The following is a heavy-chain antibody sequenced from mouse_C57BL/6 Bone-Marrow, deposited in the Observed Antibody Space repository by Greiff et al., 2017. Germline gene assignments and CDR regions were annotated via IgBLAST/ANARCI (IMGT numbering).Heavy chain of an antibody. Sequence: VQLQQPGAELVMPGASVKLSCKASGYTFTSYWMLWVKQRPGQGLEWIGEIDPSDSYTNYNQKFKGKSTLTVDKSSSTAYMQLSSLTSEDSAVYYCARKGLLYAMDYWGQGTSVTVSS. J-gene: IGHJ4*01. CDR3: ARKGLLYAMDY. D-gene: IGHD3-3*01. CDR2: IDPSDSYT. V-gene: IGHV1-69*01. CDR1: GYTFTSYW.